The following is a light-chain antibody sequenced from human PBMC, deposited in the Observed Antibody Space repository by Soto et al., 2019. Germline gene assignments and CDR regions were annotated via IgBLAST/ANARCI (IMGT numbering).Light chain of an antibody. Sequence: EIVMTQSPATLSVSPGERATLSCRASQTVSNNLAWYQQKPGQAPRLLIYGASTRATGIPARFSGSGSGTEFTLTISSLQSEDFAVYYCQQYNTWPPPSEFVGTGTKVDIK. CDR2: GAS. CDR3: QQYNTWPPPSEF. J-gene: IGKJ3*01. CDR1: QTVSNN. V-gene: IGKV3D-15*01.